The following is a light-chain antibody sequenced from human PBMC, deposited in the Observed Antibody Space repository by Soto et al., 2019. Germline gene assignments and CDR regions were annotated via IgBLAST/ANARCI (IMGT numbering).Light chain of an antibody. CDR2: SNN. V-gene: IGLV1-44*01. Sequence: QSVLTQPPSASGTPGQRVTISCSGSSSNIGSNTVNWYQQLPGTAPKLLIYSNNQRPSGVPDRFSGSKSGTSASLAISGLQSEDDADYYCEAWDDKVVFGTGTKVTVL. CDR1: SSNIGSNT. J-gene: IGLJ1*01. CDR3: EAWDDKVV.